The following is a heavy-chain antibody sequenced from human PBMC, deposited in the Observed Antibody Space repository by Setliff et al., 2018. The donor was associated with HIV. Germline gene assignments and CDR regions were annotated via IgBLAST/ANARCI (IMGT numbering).Heavy chain of an antibody. CDR1: GDSISDYY. CDR3: ARSQNWGSRWHFDL. Sequence: LSLTCDVSGDSISDYYWSWVRQSPEKGLLWIAYVSSTGSTNHNPSLEGRVTISLDVSKQQFSLNLTSVTAADTALYFCARSQNWGSRWHFDLWGRGTQVTVSS. J-gene: IGHJ2*01. D-gene: IGHD3-16*01. V-gene: IGHV4-59*01. CDR2: VSSTGST.